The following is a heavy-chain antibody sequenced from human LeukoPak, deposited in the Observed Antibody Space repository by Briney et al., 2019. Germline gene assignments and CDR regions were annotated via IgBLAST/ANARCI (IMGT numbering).Heavy chain of an antibody. J-gene: IGHJ4*02. V-gene: IGHV4-39*01. D-gene: IGHD3-22*01. CDR3: SAYYYDTSAAYYFDY. CDR2: FYYSGST. Sequence: SETLSLTCTVSGCSISSSSYYWGWIRQPPGKGLEWIGSFYYSGSTYYNPSLKRRVTMSVDTSKNQFFMKLSSVTAADTAVYYCSAYYYDTSAAYYFDYWGQGTLVTVSS. CDR1: GCSISSSSYY.